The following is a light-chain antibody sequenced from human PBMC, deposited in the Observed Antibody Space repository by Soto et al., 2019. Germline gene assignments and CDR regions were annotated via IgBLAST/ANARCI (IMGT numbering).Light chain of an antibody. Sequence: DIQMTQSPSSLSASIGDRVTITCRASQSISSHLNWYQQKPGKSPELLIYEASSLQSVVPSRFSGSGSGTDFTLTISTLQSVDFANYYCQHSHSAPYSFGQGTKLEIK. CDR3: QHSHSAPYS. J-gene: IGKJ2*03. CDR2: EAS. V-gene: IGKV1-39*01. CDR1: QSISSH.